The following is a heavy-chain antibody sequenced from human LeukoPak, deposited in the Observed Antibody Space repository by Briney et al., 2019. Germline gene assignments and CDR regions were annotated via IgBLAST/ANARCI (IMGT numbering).Heavy chain of an antibody. D-gene: IGHD6-13*01. CDR3: ARDSHFSSSWYDWRGEAECFDY. CDR2: IYTGGST. CDR1: GGSISSYY. Sequence: NPSETLSLTCTVSGGSISSYYWSWIRQPAGRGLEWIGRIYTGGSTNYNPSLKSRVTMSVDTSKNQFSLKLSSVTAADTAVYYCARDSHFSSSWYDWRGEAECFDYWGQGTLVTVSS. V-gene: IGHV4-4*07. J-gene: IGHJ4*02.